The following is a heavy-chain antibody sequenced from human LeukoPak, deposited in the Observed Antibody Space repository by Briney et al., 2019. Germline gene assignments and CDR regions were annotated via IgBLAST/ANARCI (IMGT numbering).Heavy chain of an antibody. Sequence: APVKVSCKASGYTFTSYDINWVRQATGQGLEWMGWMNPNSGNTGYAQKFQGRVTMTRNTSISTAYMELSSLRSEDTAVYYCARVLWNGDYPRFDYWGQGTLVTVSS. CDR2: MNPNSGNT. V-gene: IGHV1-8*01. J-gene: IGHJ4*02. CDR1: GYTFTSYD. CDR3: ARVLWNGDYPRFDY. D-gene: IGHD4-17*01.